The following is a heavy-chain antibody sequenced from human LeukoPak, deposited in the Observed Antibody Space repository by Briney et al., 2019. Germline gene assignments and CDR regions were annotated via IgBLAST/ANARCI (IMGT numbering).Heavy chain of an antibody. CDR1: GSTFSSYA. V-gene: IGHV3-23*01. J-gene: IGHJ4*02. Sequence: GGSLRLSCAASGSTFSSYAMSWVRQDPGKGLEWVSGISGSDGDTYYADSVKGRFTISRDNSKNTLYLQMSSLRVEDTAVYYCAKGSLHYYDTSGYYSWGQGTLVTVSS. D-gene: IGHD3-22*01. CDR2: ISGSDGDT. CDR3: AKGSLHYYDTSGYYS.